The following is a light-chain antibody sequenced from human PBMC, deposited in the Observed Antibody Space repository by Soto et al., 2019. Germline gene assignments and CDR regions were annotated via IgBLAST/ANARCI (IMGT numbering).Light chain of an antibody. CDR2: GAS. CDR3: QQYGSSRT. Sequence: EIVMTQSPATLSVAPGGRATLSCRASQSISDTLAWDQQKPGQAPRRLIHGASTRATGFPARFSGSGSGTDFTLTITSLQSEAFAVYYCQQYGSSRTFGQGTTVDIK. J-gene: IGKJ1*01. V-gene: IGKV3-15*01. CDR1: QSISDT.